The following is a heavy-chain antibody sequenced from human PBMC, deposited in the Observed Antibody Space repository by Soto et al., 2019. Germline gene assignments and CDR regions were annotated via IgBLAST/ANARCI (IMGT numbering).Heavy chain of an antibody. CDR3: ARSLYSSSWYHSGNSYYYYGMDV. Sequence: QVQLVQSGAEVKKPGSSVKVSCKASGGTFGIYAITWVRQAPGQGLEWMGGIIAFSDIVNYTQKLQGRVTITADESTNTAYIDLSSLRSEDKAIYYCARSLYSSSWYHSGNSYYYYGMDVWGQGTTVTVSS. J-gene: IGHJ6*02. D-gene: IGHD6-13*01. CDR2: IIAFSDIV. V-gene: IGHV1-69*12. CDR1: GGTFGIYA.